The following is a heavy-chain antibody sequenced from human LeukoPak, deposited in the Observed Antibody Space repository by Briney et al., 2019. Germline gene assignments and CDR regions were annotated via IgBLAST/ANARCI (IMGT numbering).Heavy chain of an antibody. CDR3: AKLTSGSGSSSFFDY. CDR1: GFTFSSYA. CDR2: ISGSGGST. Sequence: GGSLRLSCAASGFTFSSYAMSWVRQAPGKGLEWVSAISGSGGSTYYADSVKGRFTISRDNSKNTLYLQMNSLRAEDTAVYSCAKLTSGSGSSSFFDYWGQGTLVTVSS. D-gene: IGHD3-10*01. V-gene: IGHV3-23*01. J-gene: IGHJ4*02.